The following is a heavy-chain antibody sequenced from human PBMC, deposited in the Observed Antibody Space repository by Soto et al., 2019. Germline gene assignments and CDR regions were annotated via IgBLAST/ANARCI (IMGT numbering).Heavy chain of an antibody. CDR3: ARGVTAGVDY. J-gene: IGHJ4*02. V-gene: IGHV1-8*01. Sequence: QVQLVQSGAEVREPGASVKVSCKASGYSFTSLDINWVRQTTGQGLEWMGWMKPSSGRTGYAQKFQCRVSMTRDTSINTAYMELSSLTSDDTAFYYCARGVTAGVDYWGQGTLVTVSS. CDR1: GYSFTSLD. D-gene: IGHD1-26*01. CDR2: MKPSSGRT.